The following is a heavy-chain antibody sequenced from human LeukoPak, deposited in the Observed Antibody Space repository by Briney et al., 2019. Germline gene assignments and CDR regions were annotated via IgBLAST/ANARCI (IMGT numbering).Heavy chain of an antibody. Sequence: GGSLRLSCAASGFTFSDYYMSWIRQAPGKGLEWVGRIKSKTDGGTTDYAAPVKGRFTISRDDSKNTLYLQMNSLKTEDTAVYYCTTDTHLDAFDIWGQGTMVTVSS. D-gene: IGHD3-3*02. CDR3: TTDTHLDAFDI. CDR1: GFTFSDYY. J-gene: IGHJ3*02. V-gene: IGHV3-15*01. CDR2: IKSKTDGGTT.